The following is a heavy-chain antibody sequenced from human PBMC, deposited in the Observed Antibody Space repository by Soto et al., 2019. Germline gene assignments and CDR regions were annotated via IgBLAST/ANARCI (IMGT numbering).Heavy chain of an antibody. CDR2: ISGSGDRT. D-gene: IGHD6-13*01. V-gene: IGHV3-23*01. J-gene: IGHJ4*02. CDR3: AKSFSSNWYDYFNY. Sequence: GGSLRLSCAASGFTFSGSGMHWVRQAPGKGLEWVSAISGSGDRTYYADSVKGRFTISRDTSKNTLSLQMNSLRAEDTALYYCAKSFSSNWYDYFNYWGQGTLVTVSS. CDR1: GFTFSGSG.